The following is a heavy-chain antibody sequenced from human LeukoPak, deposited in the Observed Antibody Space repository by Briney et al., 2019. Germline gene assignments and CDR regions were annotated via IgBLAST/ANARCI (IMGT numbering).Heavy chain of an antibody. CDR2: IYYSGMT. CDR3: ARYFCSGGICYHFDY. V-gene: IGHV4-59*08. D-gene: IGHD2-15*01. J-gene: IGHJ4*02. Sequence: AETLSLTCTVSGGSISGHYWSWIRQPPGKGLEWIGFIYYSGMTTYNPSLKSRVTISVDMSKNQFSLKLSSVTAADTALYYCARYFCSGGICYHFDYWGQGTLVTVSS. CDR1: GGSISGHY.